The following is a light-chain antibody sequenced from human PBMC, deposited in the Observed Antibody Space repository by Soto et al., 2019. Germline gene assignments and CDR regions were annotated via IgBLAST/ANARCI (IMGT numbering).Light chain of an antibody. Sequence: DVLMTQSPLSLPVTLGQPASISCRSSQSLVHSDGNTYLNWFLQRPGQPPRRLIYEVSNRDSGVTDRFSGSGSGTDFTLKISRVEAEDVGVYYCLQGVHWPYTFGQGTKLEIK. J-gene: IGKJ2*01. CDR2: EVS. CDR3: LQGVHWPYT. V-gene: IGKV2-30*02. CDR1: QSLVHSDGNTY.